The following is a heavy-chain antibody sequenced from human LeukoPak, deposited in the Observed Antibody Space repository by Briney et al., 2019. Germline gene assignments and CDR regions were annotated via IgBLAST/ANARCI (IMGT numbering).Heavy chain of an antibody. CDR2: INAGNGNT. Sequence: ASVKVSCKASGYTFTSYAAHWVRQAPGQRLEWMGWINAGNGNTKYSQKFQGRVTITRDTSASTAYMELSSLRSEDTAVYYCARQDTARDAFDIWGQGTMVTVSS. V-gene: IGHV1-3*01. J-gene: IGHJ3*02. CDR1: GYTFTSYA. D-gene: IGHD6-6*01. CDR3: ARQDTARDAFDI.